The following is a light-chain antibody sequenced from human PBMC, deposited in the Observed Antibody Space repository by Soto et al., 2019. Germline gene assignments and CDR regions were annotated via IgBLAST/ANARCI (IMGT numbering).Light chain of an antibody. Sequence: DIQMTQSPSTLSASVGDRVTITCRASQSISSWLAWYQQKPGKAPKLLIYKASSLESGVPSRFSGSGSGTEFTLTISSLQPDDFATYYSQQYSSESSFGQGTKLEIK. CDR1: QSISSW. V-gene: IGKV1-5*03. J-gene: IGKJ2*01. CDR3: QQYSSESS. CDR2: KAS.